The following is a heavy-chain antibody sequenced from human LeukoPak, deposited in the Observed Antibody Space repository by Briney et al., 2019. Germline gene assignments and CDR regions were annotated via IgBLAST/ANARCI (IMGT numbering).Heavy chain of an antibody. D-gene: IGHD6-19*01. Sequence: PGGSLRLSCAASGFTFTSYSMNWVRQAPGKGLEWVSTISGGGGSTYYADSVKGRFTISRDNSKNTLYLQVNSLRAEDTAVYYCAKDLTDYSGWYYFDYWGQGTLVTVSS. V-gene: IGHV3-23*01. CDR1: GFTFTSYS. CDR2: ISGGGGST. J-gene: IGHJ4*02. CDR3: AKDLTDYSGWYYFDY.